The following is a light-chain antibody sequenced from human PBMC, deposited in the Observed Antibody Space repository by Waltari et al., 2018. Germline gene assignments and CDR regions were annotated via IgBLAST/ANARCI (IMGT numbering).Light chain of an antibody. CDR3: AAWDDSLNGYV. Sequence: QSVLSQPPSASGTPGQRVTLSCSGSRSNIGSNTVNSYQQLPGTAPKLLIYSNNQRPSGVPDRFSGSKSGTSASLAISGLQSEDEADYYCAAWDDSLNGYVFGTGTKVTVL. J-gene: IGLJ1*01. CDR2: SNN. CDR1: RSNIGSNT. V-gene: IGLV1-44*01.